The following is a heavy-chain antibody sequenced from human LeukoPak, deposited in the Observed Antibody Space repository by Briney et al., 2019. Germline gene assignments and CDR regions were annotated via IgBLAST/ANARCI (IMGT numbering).Heavy chain of an antibody. J-gene: IGHJ3*02. CDR1: GGSISSSSYY. CDR3: ARFSMEGGYFDWSNPNEDAFDI. D-gene: IGHD3-9*01. V-gene: IGHV4-39*07. Sequence: SETLSLTCTVSGGSISSSSYYWGWLRQPPGKGLEWIGSIYYSGSTYYNPSLKSRVTMSVDTSKNQFSLKLSSVTAADTAVYYCARFSMEGGYFDWSNPNEDAFDIWGQGTMVTVSS. CDR2: IYYSGST.